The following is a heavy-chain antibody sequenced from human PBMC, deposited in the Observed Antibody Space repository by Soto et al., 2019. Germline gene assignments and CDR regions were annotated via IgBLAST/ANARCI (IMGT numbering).Heavy chain of an antibody. V-gene: IGHV3-23*01. Sequence: EVQLLESGGGMLQPGGSLRLSCEVSGFTFRVNGVSWVRQAPGKWLEWVSTLGGADVGTYYADSVKGRFTISRDNSKDTLDRQMNKLRAEDTALYYCPKGGGIATFGGVIVPYYIASWGQGTPVTGSS. J-gene: IGHJ4*02. CDR3: PKGGGIATFGGVIVPYYIAS. CDR1: GFTFRVNG. D-gene: IGHD3-16*02. CDR2: LGGADVGT.